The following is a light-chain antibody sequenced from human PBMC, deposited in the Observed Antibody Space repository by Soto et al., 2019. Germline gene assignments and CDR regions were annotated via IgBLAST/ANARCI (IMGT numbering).Light chain of an antibody. CDR3: SSYASSSILV. CDR2: EVS. J-gene: IGLJ2*01. V-gene: IGLV2-14*01. CDR1: SGDVGGYKY. Sequence: QSALTQPASVSGSPGQSVTIACTGSSGDVGGYKYVSWYQQLPGQAPKLMIYEVSNRPSGVSNRFSGTKSGNTASLTISGLQDEDEADYYCSSYASSSILVFGGGTKVTVL.